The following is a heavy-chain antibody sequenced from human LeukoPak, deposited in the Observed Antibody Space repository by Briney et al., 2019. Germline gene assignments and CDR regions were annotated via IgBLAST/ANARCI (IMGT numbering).Heavy chain of an antibody. D-gene: IGHD3-22*01. CDR1: GGSFSGYY. CDR3: ARTYLTYYDSSGFEY. V-gene: IGHV4-34*01. CDR2: IYHTGST. Sequence: PSETLSLTCTVYGGSFSGYYWSWIRQPPGKGLEWIGEIYHTGSTDYNPSLKSRVTVSVDTSKNQFSLKLSSVTAADTAVYYCARTYLTYYDSSGFEYWGQGTLVTVSS. J-gene: IGHJ4*02.